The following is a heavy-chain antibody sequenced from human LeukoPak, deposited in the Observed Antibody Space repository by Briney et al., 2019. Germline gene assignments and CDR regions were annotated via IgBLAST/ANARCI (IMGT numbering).Heavy chain of an antibody. J-gene: IGHJ5*02. Sequence: GGSLRLSCAASGFIFSTHNMNWVRQAPGKGLEWVSYISISSTAIYYADSEKGRFTISRDNAKNSLYLQMNSLRAEDTAVYYCARGWAAGTMFDPWGQGTLVTVSS. CDR3: ARGWAAGTMFDP. V-gene: IGHV3-48*04. D-gene: IGHD6-13*01. CDR1: GFIFSTHN. CDR2: ISISSTAI.